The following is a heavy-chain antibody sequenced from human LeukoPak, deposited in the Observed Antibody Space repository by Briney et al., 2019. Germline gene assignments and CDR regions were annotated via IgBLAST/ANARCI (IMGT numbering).Heavy chain of an antibody. CDR1: GYTLTGRY. V-gene: IGHV1-2*02. D-gene: IGHD3-10*01. Sequence: ASVEVSCKPSGYTLTGRYIHWVRQAPGQGLEWMGWINLNSGDTKYAQKFQGRVTMTRDTSINTAYMELTSLTLDDTALYYCTRDSSAGFDPWGQGTLVTVSS. CDR3: TRDSSAGFDP. CDR2: INLNSGDT. J-gene: IGHJ5*02.